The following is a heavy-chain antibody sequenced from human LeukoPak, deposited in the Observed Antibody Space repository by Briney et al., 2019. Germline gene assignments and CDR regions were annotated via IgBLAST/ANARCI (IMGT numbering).Heavy chain of an antibody. CDR3: ARHVGWFDP. J-gene: IGHJ5*02. CDR2: INHSGST. CDR1: GGYFSGYY. Sequence: SEPLSIPFAVYGGYFSGYYWSWIRPPPGKGVEGIGEINHSGSTNYNPTLKSRVTISVDTAKNQFSLKLSSVTAADTAVYYCARHVGWFDPWGQGTLVAGSS. V-gene: IGHV4-34*01.